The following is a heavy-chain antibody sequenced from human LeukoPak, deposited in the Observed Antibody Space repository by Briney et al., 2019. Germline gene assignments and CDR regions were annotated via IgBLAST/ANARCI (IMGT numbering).Heavy chain of an antibody. CDR2: INQDGSDK. J-gene: IGHJ6*02. CDR3: TRDLMDYDVSTGLHHYYMDV. D-gene: IGHD3-9*01. CDR1: GFTFSNYW. V-gene: IGHV3-7*01. Sequence: GGSLRLSCAASGFTFSNYWMSWVRQAPGKGLEWVANINQDGSDKHYVDSVRGRFTISRDNAKNTLYLQMNTLRVEDTAVYYCTRDLMDYDVSTGLHHYYMDVWGQGTTVTVSS.